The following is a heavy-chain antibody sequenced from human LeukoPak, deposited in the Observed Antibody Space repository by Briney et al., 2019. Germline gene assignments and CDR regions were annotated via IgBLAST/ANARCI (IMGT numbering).Heavy chain of an antibody. CDR2: INHSGST. Sequence: SETLSLTCAVYGGSFSGYYWSWIRQPPGKGLEWIGEINHSGSTNYNPSLKSRVTISVDTSKNQFSLKLSSVTAADTAVYYCARDLGYSYATYYYYYMDVWGKGTTVTISS. D-gene: IGHD5-18*01. J-gene: IGHJ6*03. V-gene: IGHV4-34*01. CDR3: ARDLGYSYATYYYYYMDV. CDR1: GGSFSGYY.